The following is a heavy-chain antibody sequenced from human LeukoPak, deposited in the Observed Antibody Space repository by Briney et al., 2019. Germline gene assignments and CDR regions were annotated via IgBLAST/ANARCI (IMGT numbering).Heavy chain of an antibody. CDR3: ARGRFGELLSPFDY. Sequence: PSETLSLTCTVSGYSISSGYYWGWIRQPPGKGLEGFGSIYHSGSTYYNPSLKSRVTISVDTSKNQFSLKLSSVTAADTAVYYCARGRFGELLSPFDYWGQGTLVTVSS. CDR1: GYSISSGYY. CDR2: IYHSGST. J-gene: IGHJ4*02. V-gene: IGHV4-38-2*02. D-gene: IGHD3-10*01.